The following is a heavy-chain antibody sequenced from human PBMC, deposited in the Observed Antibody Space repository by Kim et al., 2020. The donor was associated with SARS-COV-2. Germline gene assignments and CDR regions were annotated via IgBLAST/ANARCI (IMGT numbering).Heavy chain of an antibody. Sequence: SETLSLTCTVSGGSISSGSYYWSWIRQPAGKGLEWIGRIYTSGSTNYNPSLKSRVTISVDTSKTQFSLKLSSVTAADTAVYYCAREGGGSGSYPAKIYYYYGMDVWGQGTTVTVSS. J-gene: IGHJ6*02. CDR2: IYTSGST. CDR1: GGSISSGSYY. CDR3: AREGGGSGSYPAKIYYYYGMDV. D-gene: IGHD3-10*01. V-gene: IGHV4-61*02.